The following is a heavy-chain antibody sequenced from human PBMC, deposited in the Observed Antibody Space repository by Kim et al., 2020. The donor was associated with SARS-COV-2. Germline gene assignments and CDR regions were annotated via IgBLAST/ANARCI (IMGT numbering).Heavy chain of an antibody. Sequence: ETLSLTCAVYGGSFSGYYWSWIRQPPGKGLEWIGEINHSGSTNYNPSLKSRVTISVDTSKNQFSLKLSSVTAADTAVYYCARGRGGGVRGVIITEPPPYYYYYGMDVWGQGTTVTVSS. CDR2: INHSGST. J-gene: IGHJ6*02. V-gene: IGHV4-34*01. CDR1: GGSFSGYY. CDR3: ARGRGGGVRGVIITEPPPYYYYYGMDV. D-gene: IGHD3-10*01.